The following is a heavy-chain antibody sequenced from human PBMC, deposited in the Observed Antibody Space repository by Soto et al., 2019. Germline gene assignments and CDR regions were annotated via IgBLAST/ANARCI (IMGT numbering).Heavy chain of an antibody. J-gene: IGHJ4*02. CDR2: IYHSGST. CDR3: AGGYGDRYYFDY. D-gene: IGHD4-17*01. Sequence: QVQLQESGPGLVKPSGTLSLTCAVSGGSISSSNWWSWVRQPPGKGLEWIGEIYHSGSTNYNPSLKSRVTRSVDKSKNQFALNLSSVTAADTAVYYCAGGYGDRYYFDYWGQGTLVTVSS. V-gene: IGHV4-4*02. CDR1: GGSISSSNW.